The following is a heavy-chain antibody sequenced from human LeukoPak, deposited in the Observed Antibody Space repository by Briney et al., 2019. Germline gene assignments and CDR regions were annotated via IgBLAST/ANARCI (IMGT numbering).Heavy chain of an antibody. D-gene: IGHD3-9*01. CDR2: INNSGST. Sequence: SETLSLTCAVYGGSLSGYYWSWIRQPPGKGLEWIGEINNSGSTNYNPSLKSRVTISLDTSKNQFSLKLSSVTAADTAVYYCARGPTVLRYFDWLGDDAFDIWGQGTMVTVSS. V-gene: IGHV4-34*01. CDR3: ARGPTVLRYFDWLGDDAFDI. CDR1: GGSLSGYY. J-gene: IGHJ3*02.